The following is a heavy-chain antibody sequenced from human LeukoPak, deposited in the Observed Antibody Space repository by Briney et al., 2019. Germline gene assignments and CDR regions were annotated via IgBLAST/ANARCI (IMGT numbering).Heavy chain of an antibody. V-gene: IGHV1-18*01. Sequence: ASVKVSCKASGYTFTSYGISWVRQAPGQGLEWMGWISAYNGNTNYAQKLQGRVTMTTDTSTSTAYMELRSLRSDDTAVYYCARDTYSSGWGAFDIWGQGTMVTISS. CDR1: GYTFTSYG. J-gene: IGHJ3*02. CDR3: ARDTYSSGWGAFDI. CDR2: ISAYNGNT. D-gene: IGHD3-22*01.